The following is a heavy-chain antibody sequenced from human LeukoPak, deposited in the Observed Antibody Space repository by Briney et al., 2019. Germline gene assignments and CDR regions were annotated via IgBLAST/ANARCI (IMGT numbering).Heavy chain of an antibody. CDR3: TRLSYYYDSNCYYYVFDY. CDR1: GFTFSASS. D-gene: IGHD3-22*01. CDR2: IKSKAHSYAT. V-gene: IGHV3-73*01. Sequence: GGSLRLSCAASGFTFSASSMHWVRQAPGKGLEWVGRIKSKAHSYATTYGASVKGRFTISRDDSKNTAYLQMNSLKTEDTAVYYCTRLSYYYDSNCYYYVFDYRGQGTLVTVSS. J-gene: IGHJ4*02.